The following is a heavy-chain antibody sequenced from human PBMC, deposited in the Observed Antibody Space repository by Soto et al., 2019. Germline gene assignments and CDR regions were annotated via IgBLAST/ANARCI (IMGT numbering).Heavy chain of an antibody. Sequence: QVQLVQSGAEVKKPGSSVKVSCKASGGTFSSYAISWVRQAPGQGLEWMGGIIPIFRTPDYAQKFQGRVTITADDSARTAFMELSSRRSEDTAGYYCARDKDRQRLGGNYYCITDVWGQGTTVTVSS. D-gene: IGHD1-7*01. V-gene: IGHV1-69*12. CDR3: ARDKDRQRLGGNYYCITDV. J-gene: IGHJ6*02. CDR2: IIPIFRTP. CDR1: GGTFSSYA.